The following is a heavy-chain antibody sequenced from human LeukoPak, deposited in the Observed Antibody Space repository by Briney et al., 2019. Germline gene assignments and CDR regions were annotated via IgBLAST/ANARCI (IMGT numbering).Heavy chain of an antibody. CDR2: IFTGGGT. V-gene: IGHV3-53*01. CDR3: TRSGYRHPYHFDS. Sequence: GGSLRLSCAASGFTFSDYYMSWVRQAPGKGLEWVSVIFTGGGTDHADSVKGRFTISRDNSKNTLSLQMNSLRGEDTAIYYCTRSGYRHPYHFDSWGQGTLVTVSS. D-gene: IGHD3-22*01. CDR1: GFTFSDYY. J-gene: IGHJ4*02.